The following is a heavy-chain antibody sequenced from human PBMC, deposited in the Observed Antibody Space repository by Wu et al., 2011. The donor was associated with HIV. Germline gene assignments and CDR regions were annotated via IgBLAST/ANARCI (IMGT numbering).Heavy chain of an antibody. V-gene: IGHV1-18*01. D-gene: IGHD5-12*01. CDR1: GYTFTSYG. J-gene: IGHJ4*02. CDR3: AREGNSGYDWAGLDY. Sequence: QVQLVQSGAEVKKPGASVKVSCKASGYTFTSYGISWVRQAPGQGLEWMGWISAYNGDTNYAQKLQGRVTMTSDTSTSTAYMELSRLRSDDTAVYYCAREGNSGYDWAGLDYWGQGTLVTVSS. CDR2: ISAYNGDT.